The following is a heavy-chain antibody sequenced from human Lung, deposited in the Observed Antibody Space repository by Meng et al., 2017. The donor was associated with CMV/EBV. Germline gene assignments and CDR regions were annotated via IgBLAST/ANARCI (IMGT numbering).Heavy chain of an antibody. CDR3: ARFGGAPVGSTPADY. Sequence: ASVXVSCKTSGYTFSAYQMHWIRQAPGHGLEWMGWINPSSGVTRSAPKYQGRVTMTSDRYSTAYLELTSLTSDDTAFYYCARFGGAPVGSTPADYWGQGTLVTVSS. CDR1: GYTFSAYQ. J-gene: IGHJ4*02. V-gene: IGHV1-2*02. CDR2: INPSSGVT. D-gene: IGHD1-26*01.